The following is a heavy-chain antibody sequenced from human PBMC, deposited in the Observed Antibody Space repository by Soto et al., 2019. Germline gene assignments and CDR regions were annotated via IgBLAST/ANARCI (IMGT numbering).Heavy chain of an antibody. Sequence: EVQLVEAGGGLVQLGGSLRLSCAASGFTFSTSWIHWVRQAPGKGLVWVSRINGDGGTINYADSVKGRFTISRDNAKNTVYLQMNSLSADDTAVYYCTRGGNYYFDYWGQGTLVTVSS. D-gene: IGHD1-7*01. J-gene: IGHJ4*02. CDR2: INGDGGTI. CDR3: TRGGNYYFDY. CDR1: GFTFSTSW. V-gene: IGHV3-74*01.